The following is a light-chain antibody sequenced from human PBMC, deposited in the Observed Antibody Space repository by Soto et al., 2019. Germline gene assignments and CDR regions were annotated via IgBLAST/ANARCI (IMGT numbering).Light chain of an antibody. J-gene: IGKJ5*01. Sequence: EIVLTQSPGTLSLSPGERATLSCRASQSVTNNQFAWFRQKPGQAPRLLIYGASTRATGIPARFSGSGSGTEFTLTISSLQSEDFAVYYCQQYNNWPPITFGQGTRLEI. V-gene: IGKV3-15*01. CDR3: QQYNNWPPIT. CDR1: QSVTNN. CDR2: GAS.